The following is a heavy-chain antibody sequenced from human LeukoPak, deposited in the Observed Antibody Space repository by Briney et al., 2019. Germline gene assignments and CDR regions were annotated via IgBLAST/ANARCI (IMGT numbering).Heavy chain of an antibody. CDR3: ARDRRLGRGYITPINY. V-gene: IGHV3-33*01. CDR2: IWYDGSNK. CDR1: GFTFSSYG. D-gene: IGHD5-12*01. J-gene: IGHJ4*02. Sequence: PGGSLRLSCAASGFTFSSYGMHWVRQAPGKGLERVAVIWYDGSNKYYADSVKGRFTISRDNSKNTLYLQMNSLRAEDTAVYYCARDRRLGRGYITPINYWGQGTLVTVSS.